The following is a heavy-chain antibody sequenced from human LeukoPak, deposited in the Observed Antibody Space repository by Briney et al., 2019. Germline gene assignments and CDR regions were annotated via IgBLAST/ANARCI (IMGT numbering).Heavy chain of an antibody. D-gene: IGHD2-2*01. J-gene: IGHJ5*02. CDR1: GIPVAANY. V-gene: IGHV3-53*01. CDR2: LYTGGGT. Sequence: TGGSLRLSCAASGIPVAANYMAWVRQAPGKGLEFASVLYTGGGTDYVDSVKGRFTISRDNSKNIVYLQMNTLRPEDTAVYFCARLRTQVGSTTQEGWFDPWGRGTLVTVSS. CDR3: ARLRTQVGSTTQEGWFDP.